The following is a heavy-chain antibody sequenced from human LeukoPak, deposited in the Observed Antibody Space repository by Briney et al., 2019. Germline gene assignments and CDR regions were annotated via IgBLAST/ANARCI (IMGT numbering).Heavy chain of an antibody. CDR3: AKDLSGLDPYYYGMDV. V-gene: IGHV3-30*18. CDR1: GFTFSSYG. J-gene: IGHJ6*02. CDR2: ISYDGSNK. Sequence: GGSLRLSCAASGFTFSSYGMHWVRQAPGKGLEWVAVISYDGSNKYYADSVKGRFTISRDNSKNTLYLQMNSLRAEDTAVYYCAKDLSGLDPYYYGMDVWGQGTTVTVSS. D-gene: IGHD3-22*01.